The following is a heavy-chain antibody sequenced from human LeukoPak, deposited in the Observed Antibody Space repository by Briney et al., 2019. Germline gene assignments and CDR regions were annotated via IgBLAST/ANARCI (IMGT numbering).Heavy chain of an antibody. D-gene: IGHD6-13*01. J-gene: IGHJ6*03. V-gene: IGHV7-4-1*02. CDR1: GGTFTSYA. Sequence: GSVKVSCKASGGTFTSYAMNWVRQAPGQGLEWMGWINTNTGNPTYAQGFTGRFVFSLDTSVSTAYLQISSLKAEDTAVYYCALKGGAYSSGWYRAYYYYYMDVWGKGTTVTVSS. CDR3: ALKGGAYSSGWYRAYYYYYMDV. CDR2: INTNTGNP.